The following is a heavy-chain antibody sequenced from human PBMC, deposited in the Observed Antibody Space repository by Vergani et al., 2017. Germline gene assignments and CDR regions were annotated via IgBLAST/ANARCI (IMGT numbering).Heavy chain of an antibody. CDR1: EYSFGNDW. V-gene: IGHV5-51*01. D-gene: IGHD1-1*01. Sequence: EVELVQSGPEMRKPGESLKISCKGSEYSFGNDWIGWVRHMPGKGLEWMGIIYPADSDTRYSPSFQGQVTISADKSISTAFLQWDSLKASDTALYYCARHTTYTDSWGQGTLVTVSS. CDR3: ARHTTYTDS. J-gene: IGHJ4*02. CDR2: IYPADSDT.